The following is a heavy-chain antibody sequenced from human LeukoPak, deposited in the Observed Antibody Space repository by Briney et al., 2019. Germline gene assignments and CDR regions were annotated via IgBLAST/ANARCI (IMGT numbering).Heavy chain of an antibody. Sequence: PGGSLRLSCAASGFTFSSYWMHWVRRAPGRGLVWVSRINNDGSSTSYADSVKGRFTISRDNAKNTLHLQMNSLRAEDTAVYYCARVRSAAAVDYWGQGTLVTVSS. CDR1: GFTFSSYW. V-gene: IGHV3-74*01. CDR3: ARVRSAAAVDY. CDR2: INNDGSST. J-gene: IGHJ4*02.